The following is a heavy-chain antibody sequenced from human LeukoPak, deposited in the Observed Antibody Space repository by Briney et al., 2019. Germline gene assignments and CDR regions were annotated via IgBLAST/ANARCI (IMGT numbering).Heavy chain of an antibody. J-gene: IGHJ4*02. CDR3: ARDIAAAGLDY. D-gene: IGHD6-13*01. V-gene: IGHV4-59*01. CDR1: GGSISTYY. Sequence: SETLSLTCTVSGGSISTYYWSWIRQPPGKGLEWIGYIYYSGSTNYNPSLKSRVTISVDTSKNQFSLKLSSVTAADTAVFYCARDIAAAGLDYWGQGTLVTVSS. CDR2: IYYSGST.